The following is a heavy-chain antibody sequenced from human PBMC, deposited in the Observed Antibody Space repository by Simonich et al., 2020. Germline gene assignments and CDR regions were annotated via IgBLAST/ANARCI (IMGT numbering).Heavy chain of an antibody. Sequence: QVQLVQSGAEVKKPGASVNVSCMASGYTFTGFYMHWVRHARGQGLELMGWCIPNSGGTNYEQKCRGRVTMTRDTSISTAYMERSRLRSDDTAGYYCARNGLVGILKAFDIWGQGTMVTVSS. V-gene: IGHV1-2*02. CDR2: CIPNSGGT. CDR1: GYTFTGFY. CDR3: ARNGLVGILKAFDI. D-gene: IGHD2-21*01. J-gene: IGHJ3*02.